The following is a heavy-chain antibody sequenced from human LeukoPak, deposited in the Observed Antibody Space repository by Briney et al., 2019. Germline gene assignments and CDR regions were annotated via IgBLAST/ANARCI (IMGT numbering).Heavy chain of an antibody. D-gene: IGHD3-10*01. CDR1: GFTFRSYA. J-gene: IGHJ4*02. V-gene: IGHV3-23*01. CDR2: ISDSGGST. CDR3: AKPYLSGSYNY. Sequence: PGGSLRLSCAASGFTFRSYAMSWVRQAPGKGLEWVSGISDSGGSTYYADSVKGRFTISRDNSKNTLYLQMNSLRAEDTAVYYCAKPYLSGSYNYWGQGALVTVSS.